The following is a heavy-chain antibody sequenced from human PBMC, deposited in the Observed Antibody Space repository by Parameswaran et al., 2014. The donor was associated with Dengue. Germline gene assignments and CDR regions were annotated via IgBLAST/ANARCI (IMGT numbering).Heavy chain of an antibody. CDR2: IYHSGST. V-gene: IGHV4-4*02. Sequence: WIRQPPGKGLEWIGEIYHSGSTNYNPSLKSRVTISVDKSKNQFSLKLSSVTAADTAVYYCARVLRELYYDFWSGYYGGWFDPWGQGNPGHRLL. J-gene: IGHJ5*02. CDR3: ARVLRELYYDFWSGYYGGWFDP. D-gene: IGHD3-3*01.